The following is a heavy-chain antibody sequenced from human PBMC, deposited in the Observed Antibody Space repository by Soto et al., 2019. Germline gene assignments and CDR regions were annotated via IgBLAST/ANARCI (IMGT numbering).Heavy chain of an antibody. J-gene: IGHJ4*02. CDR3: ARSAAGIGPYYFDY. CDR2: INSDGSST. D-gene: IGHD6-13*01. Sequence: PGGSLRLSCAASGFTFSSYWMHWVRQAPGKGLVWVSRINSDGSSTSYADSVKGRFTISRDNAKNTLYLQMNSLRAEDTAVYYCARSAAGIGPYYFDYWGQGTLVTVSS. CDR1: GFTFSSYW. V-gene: IGHV3-74*01.